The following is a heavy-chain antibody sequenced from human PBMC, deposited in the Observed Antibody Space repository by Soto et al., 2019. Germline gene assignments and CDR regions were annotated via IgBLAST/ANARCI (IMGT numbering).Heavy chain of an antibody. CDR3: AVTYCSGGSCSYFDY. CDR2: IYYSGST. D-gene: IGHD2-15*01. Sequence: SETLSLTCTVSGGSISSGGYYWSWIRQHPGKGLEWIGYIYYSGSTYYNPSLKSRVTISVDTSKNQFSLKLSSVTAADTAVYYCAVTYCSGGSCSYFDYWGQGTLVTVSS. CDR1: GGSISSGGYY. J-gene: IGHJ4*02. V-gene: IGHV4-31*03.